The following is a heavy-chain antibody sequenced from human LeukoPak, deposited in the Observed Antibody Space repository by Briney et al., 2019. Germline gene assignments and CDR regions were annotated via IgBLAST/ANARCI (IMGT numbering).Heavy chain of an antibody. CDR1: GGTFSSYA. CDR2: IIPIFGIA. V-gene: IGHV1-69*04. Sequence: SVKVSCKASGGTFSSYAISWVRQAPGQGLEWMGRIIPIFGIANYAQKFQGRVTITADKSTSTAYMELSSLRSEDTAVYYCARGERSTSTSSLNWFDPWGQGTLVTVSS. D-gene: IGHD2-2*01. CDR3: ARGERSTSTSSLNWFDP. J-gene: IGHJ5*02.